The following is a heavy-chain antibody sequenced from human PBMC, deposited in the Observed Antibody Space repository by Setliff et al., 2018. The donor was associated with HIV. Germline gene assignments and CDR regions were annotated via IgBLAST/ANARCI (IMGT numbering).Heavy chain of an antibody. CDR3: ARDWEFLDYYDSSGQPEYSFDY. CDR2: IYHRGST. V-gene: IGHV4-38-2*02. Sequence: PSETLSLTCAVSGYSISSGYYWGWIRQPPGKGLEWIGSIYHRGSTYYNPSLKSRVTISVDTSQNQFSLKLSSVTAADTAVYYCARDWEFLDYYDSSGQPEYSFDYWGQGTLVTVSS. CDR1: GYSISSGYY. J-gene: IGHJ4*02. D-gene: IGHD3-22*01.